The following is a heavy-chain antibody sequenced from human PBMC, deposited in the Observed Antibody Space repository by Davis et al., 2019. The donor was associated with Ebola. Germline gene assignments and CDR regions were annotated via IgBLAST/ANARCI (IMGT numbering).Heavy chain of an antibody. CDR1: GGSFSGYY. D-gene: IGHD6-13*01. Sequence: PSETLSLTCAVYGGSFSGYYWSWIRQPPGKGLEWIGEINHSGSTNYNPSLKSRVTISVDTSKNQFSLKLSSVTAADTAVYYCARGSGIGYSSSWAVDYWGQGTLVTVSS. J-gene: IGHJ4*02. V-gene: IGHV4-34*01. CDR2: INHSGST. CDR3: ARGSGIGYSSSWAVDY.